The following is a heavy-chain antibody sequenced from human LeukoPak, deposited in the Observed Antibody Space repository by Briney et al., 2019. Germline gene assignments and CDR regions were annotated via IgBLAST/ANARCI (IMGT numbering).Heavy chain of an antibody. Sequence: SETLSLTCSVSGGSISSSGYYWGWIRQPPGKGLEWIGTIYYSGSTYYNSSLKSRVTISVDTSKIHFSLKLTSVTAADTAVYYCARRQDAAAGYYYYMDVWGKGTTVTISS. CDR3: ARRQDAAAGYYYYMDV. CDR1: GGSISSSGYY. J-gene: IGHJ6*03. D-gene: IGHD6-13*01. CDR2: IYYSGST. V-gene: IGHV4-39*02.